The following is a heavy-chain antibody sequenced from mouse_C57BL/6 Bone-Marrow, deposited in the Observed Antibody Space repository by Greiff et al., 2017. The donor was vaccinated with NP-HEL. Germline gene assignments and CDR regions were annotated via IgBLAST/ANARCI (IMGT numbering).Heavy chain of an antibody. V-gene: IGHV1-50*01. CDR1: GYTFTSYW. D-gene: IGHD4-1*01. J-gene: IGHJ2*01. CDR3: ARNWDIDY. Sequence: QVQLQQSGAELVKPGASVKLSCKASGYTFTSYWTQWVKQRPGQGLEWIGEIDPSDSYTNYNQKFKGKATLTVDTSSSTAYMQLSSLTSEDSAVYYCARNWDIDYWGQGTTLTVSS. CDR2: IDPSDSYT.